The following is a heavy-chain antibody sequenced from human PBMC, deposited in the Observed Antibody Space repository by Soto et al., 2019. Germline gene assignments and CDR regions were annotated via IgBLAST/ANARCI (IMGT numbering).Heavy chain of an antibody. Sequence: ASVKVSCKASGGTFTGNPISWVRQAPGRGLEWMGGIIPMFGTTNYAQKFQGRVTITADESTTTAYMELNSLRSDDTAVYYCARIVVVVAAGGHYYGMDVWGQGTTVTVSS. D-gene: IGHD2-15*01. CDR3: ARIVVVVAAGGHYYGMDV. J-gene: IGHJ6*02. CDR1: GGTFTGNP. CDR2: IIPMFGTT. V-gene: IGHV1-69*13.